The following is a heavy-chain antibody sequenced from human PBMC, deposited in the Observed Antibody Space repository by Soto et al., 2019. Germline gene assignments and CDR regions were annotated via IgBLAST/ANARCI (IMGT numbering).Heavy chain of an antibody. Sequence: QLQLVQSGAEVKKPGSSVKVSCKASGGSFSTYTITWVRQAPGQGLEWMGRIIPILGIRDYAQKFQARVTITADKSTSTAYMELSSRTSEDTAVYYCARDVGDLGQGTLVTVSS. D-gene: IGHD1-26*01. CDR1: GGSFSTYT. J-gene: IGHJ4*02. CDR2: IIPILGIR. V-gene: IGHV1-69*08. CDR3: ARDVGD.